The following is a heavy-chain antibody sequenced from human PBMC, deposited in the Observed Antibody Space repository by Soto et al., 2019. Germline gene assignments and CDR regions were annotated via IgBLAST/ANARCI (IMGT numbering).Heavy chain of an antibody. Sequence: SETLSLTCSVSGGTISGYYWTWIRQPAGKGLEWIGRIYSSGNTKYNPSIQSRVTMSLDTSNNQFSLRLTSVTAADTAVYYCARGQRFSDWFDPWGQGTLVTVSS. D-gene: IGHD3-3*01. CDR2: IYSSGNT. CDR1: GGTISGYY. J-gene: IGHJ5*02. V-gene: IGHV4-4*07. CDR3: ARGQRFSDWFDP.